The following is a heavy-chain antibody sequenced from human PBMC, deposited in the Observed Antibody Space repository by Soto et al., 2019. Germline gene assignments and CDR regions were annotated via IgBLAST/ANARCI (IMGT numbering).Heavy chain of an antibody. CDR1: GGSISSYY. CDR2: IYYSGST. CDR3: ARLGLDYYDSSGYPDSDDY. J-gene: IGHJ4*02. Sequence: SETLSLTCTVSGGSISSYYWSWIRQPPGKGLEWIGYIYYSGSTNYNPSLKSRVTISVDTSKNQFSLKLSSVTAADTAVYYCARLGLDYYDSSGYPDSDDYWGQGTLVTVSS. D-gene: IGHD3-22*01. V-gene: IGHV4-59*08.